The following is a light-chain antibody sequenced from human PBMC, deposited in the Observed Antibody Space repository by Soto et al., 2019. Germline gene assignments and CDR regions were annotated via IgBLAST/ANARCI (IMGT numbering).Light chain of an antibody. J-gene: IGLJ1*01. V-gene: IGLV1-40*01. CDR2: GIN. Sequence: VLTQPPSVSGAPGQRVTISCTGSSSNLGANYDVHWYQQLPGTAPKLLIYGINNRPSGVPDRFSGSKSGTSASLAITGLQAEDEADYYCQSYDSSLSRIFGTGTKVTVL. CDR3: QSYDSSLSRI. CDR1: SSNLGANYD.